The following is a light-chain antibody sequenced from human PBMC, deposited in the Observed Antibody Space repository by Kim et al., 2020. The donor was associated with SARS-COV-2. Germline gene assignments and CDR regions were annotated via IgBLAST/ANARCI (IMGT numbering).Light chain of an antibody. J-gene: IGLJ2*01. Sequence: SSELTQDPAVSVALGQTVRITCQGDSLRSYYATWYQQKPGQAPIPVIYGKNNRPSGIPDRFSGSSSGNTASLTITVTQAGDEADYYCNSRDSNDYVVFGGGTQLTVL. V-gene: IGLV3-19*01. CDR2: GKN. CDR3: NSRDSNDYVV. CDR1: SLRSYY.